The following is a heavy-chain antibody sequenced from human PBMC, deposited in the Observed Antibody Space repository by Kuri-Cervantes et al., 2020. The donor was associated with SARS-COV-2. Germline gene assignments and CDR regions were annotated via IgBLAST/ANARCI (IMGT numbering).Heavy chain of an antibody. CDR3: AREIGTVIFDY. V-gene: IGHV3-7*01. D-gene: IGHD4-17*01. Sequence: ETLSLTCAASGFTFSSYWMSWVRQAPGKGLEWVANIKQDGSEKYYVDSVKGRFTISRDNAKNSLYLQMNSLRAEDTAVYYCAREIGTVIFDYWGQGTLVTVSS. CDR1: GFTFSSYW. J-gene: IGHJ4*02. CDR2: IKQDGSEK.